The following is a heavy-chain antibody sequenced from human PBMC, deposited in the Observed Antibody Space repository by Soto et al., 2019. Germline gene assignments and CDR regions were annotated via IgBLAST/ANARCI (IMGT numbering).Heavy chain of an antibody. CDR1: GGSISSGNYY. D-gene: IGHD2-15*01. CDR3: ARGGSGDIVVVAAIDY. J-gene: IGHJ4*02. Sequence: QVQLQESGPGLVKPSQTLSLTCTVSGGSISSGNYYWSCIRQHPGKLLEWIGYIFYSGSTYYNPSHRSRVTISVDTSKNQFSLKLSSVTAADTAVYYCARGGSGDIVVVAAIDYWGQGTLVTVSS. CDR2: IFYSGST. V-gene: IGHV4-31*03.